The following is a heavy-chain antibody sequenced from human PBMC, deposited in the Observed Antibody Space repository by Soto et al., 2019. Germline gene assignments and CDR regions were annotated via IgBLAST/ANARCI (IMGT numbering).Heavy chain of an antibody. CDR3: ARGFSSSWYVG. D-gene: IGHD6-13*01. Sequence: QVQLVQSGAEVKKPGSSVKVSCKASGGTFSSYPISWLRQAPGKGLEWMGGIIPIFGTANYAQKFQGRVKITSGEPTSSADMELSSLRSEDTAVYYCARGFSSSWYVGGGQGTMVTVSS. V-gene: IGHV1-69*01. CDR2: IIPIFGTA. CDR1: GGTFSSYP. J-gene: IGHJ3*01.